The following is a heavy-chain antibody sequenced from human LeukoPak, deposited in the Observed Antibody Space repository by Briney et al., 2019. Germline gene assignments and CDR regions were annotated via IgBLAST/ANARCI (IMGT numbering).Heavy chain of an antibody. CDR2: TYYRSKWYN. CDR3: ARLRGAARPGYYFDY. D-gene: IGHD6-6*01. Sequence: SQTLSLTCSISGDSVSSNSAAWNWIRQSPSRGLEWLGRTYYRSKWYNEYAVSVKSRITINPDTSKNQFSLQLNSVTPEDTAVYYCARLRGAARPGYYFDYWGQGTLVTVSS. J-gene: IGHJ4*02. CDR1: GDSVSSNSAA. V-gene: IGHV6-1*01.